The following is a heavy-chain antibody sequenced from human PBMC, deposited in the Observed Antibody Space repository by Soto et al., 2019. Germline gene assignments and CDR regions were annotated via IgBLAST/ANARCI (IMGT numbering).Heavy chain of an antibody. CDR1: GGTFSSYT. V-gene: IGHV1-69*02. CDR2: IIPILGIA. Sequence: QVQLVQSGAEVKKPGSSVKVSCKASGGTFSSYTISWVRQAPGQGLEWMGRIIPILGIANYAQKFQGRVTITADKATSTAYMELSSLRSEDTAVYYCARRVVAAAGFDAFDIWGQGTMVTVSS. D-gene: IGHD6-13*01. J-gene: IGHJ3*02. CDR3: ARRVVAAAGFDAFDI.